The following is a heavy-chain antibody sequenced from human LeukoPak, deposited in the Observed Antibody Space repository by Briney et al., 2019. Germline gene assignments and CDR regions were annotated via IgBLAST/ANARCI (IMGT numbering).Heavy chain of an antibody. CDR3: ARGNFWSGYYYFDY. Sequence: SETLSLTCTVSGGSISSSSYYWGWIRQPPGKGLEWIGSIYYSGSTNYNPSLKSRVTISVDTSKNQFSLKLSSVTAADTAVYYCARGNFWSGYYYFDYWGQGTLVTVSS. CDR2: IYYSGST. CDR1: GGSISSSSYY. D-gene: IGHD3-3*01. V-gene: IGHV4-39*07. J-gene: IGHJ4*02.